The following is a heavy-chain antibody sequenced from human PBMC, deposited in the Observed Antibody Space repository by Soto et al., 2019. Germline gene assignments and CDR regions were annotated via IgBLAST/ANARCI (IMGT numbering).Heavy chain of an antibody. CDR3: ARGDIVVVVAATVESDAFDI. Sequence: PSETLSVTWAVYGGYFSGYYWSWIRQPPGKGLECIGEINHSGSTNYNPSLKSRVTISVDTSMNQFSLKLSSVTAADTAVYYCARGDIVVVVAATVESDAFDIWGQGTMVT. CDR2: INHSGST. V-gene: IGHV4-34*01. J-gene: IGHJ3*02. D-gene: IGHD2-15*01. CDR1: GGYFSGYY.